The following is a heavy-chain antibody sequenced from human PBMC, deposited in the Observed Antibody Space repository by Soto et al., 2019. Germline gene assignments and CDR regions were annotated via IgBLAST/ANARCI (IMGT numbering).Heavy chain of an antibody. Sequence: PGGCLRLSCSASGFTSGVYAMSWVRQAPGKWLGWVGFFRTKAYGGTTEYAASVRGRLTVSRDASTSSASVRLNSLKSEDTAMHYCTRVKYFRDSGSYFPFDYWGQGTLVTVSS. V-gene: IGHV3-49*04. CDR3: TRVKYFRDSGSYFPFDY. D-gene: IGHD1-26*01. J-gene: IGHJ4*02. CDR1: GFTSGVYA. CDR2: FRTKAYGGTT.